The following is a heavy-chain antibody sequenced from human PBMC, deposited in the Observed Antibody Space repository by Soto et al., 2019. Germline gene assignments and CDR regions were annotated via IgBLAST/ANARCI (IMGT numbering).Heavy chain of an antibody. J-gene: IGHJ4*02. Sequence: ASVKVSCKVSGYTLTELSIHWVRQAPGQGLEWMGIINPSGGTTTYAQKFQGRVTMTRDTSTSTVYMELSSLRSEDTAVYYCARGPATAPDAYWGLGTLVTVSS. CDR3: ARGPATAPDAY. V-gene: IGHV1-46*01. CDR1: GYTLTELS. D-gene: IGHD2-2*01. CDR2: INPSGGTT.